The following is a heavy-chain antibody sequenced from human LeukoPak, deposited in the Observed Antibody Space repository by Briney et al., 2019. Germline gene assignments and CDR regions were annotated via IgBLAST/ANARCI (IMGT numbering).Heavy chain of an antibody. D-gene: IGHD3-22*01. CDR3: AGASGGGYYDSSGYYYLDY. V-gene: IGHV4-59*01. CDR2: IYYSGST. J-gene: IGHJ4*02. Sequence: SETLSLTCTVSGGSISSYYWSWIRQPPGKGLEWIGYIYYSGSTNYNPSLKSRVTISVDTSKNQFSLKLSSVTAADTAVYYCAGASGGGYYDSSGYYYLDYWGQGTLVTVSS. CDR1: GGSISSYY.